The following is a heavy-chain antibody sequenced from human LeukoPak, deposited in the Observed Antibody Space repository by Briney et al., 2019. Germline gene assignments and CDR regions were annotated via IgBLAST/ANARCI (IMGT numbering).Heavy chain of an antibody. CDR3: AKDPRPDFWSGYSDY. D-gene: IGHD3-3*01. CDR1: GFTFSSYS. V-gene: IGHV3-21*01. J-gene: IGHJ4*02. Sequence: GGSLRLSCAASGFTFSSYSMNWVRQAPGKGLEWVSSISSSSSYIYYADSVKGRFTISRDNAKNSLYLQMNSLRAEDTAVYYCAKDPRPDFWSGYSDYWGQGTLVTVSS. CDR2: ISSSSSYI.